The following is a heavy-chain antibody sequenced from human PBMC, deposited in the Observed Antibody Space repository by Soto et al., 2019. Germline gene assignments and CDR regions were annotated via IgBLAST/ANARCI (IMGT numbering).Heavy chain of an antibody. CDR1: GYTFTDYA. D-gene: IGHD2-21*01. CDR2: IAPGNGNT. CDR3: AKGSRMWTPDY. Sequence: ASVKVSCKASGYTFTDYAIHWVRQAPGQRLEWMGWIAPGNGNTKYSQNFQGRVTITRDTSATTAYMELSSLRSEDTAVYYCAKGSRMWTPDYWGQRTLVTVSS. V-gene: IGHV1-3*01. J-gene: IGHJ4*02.